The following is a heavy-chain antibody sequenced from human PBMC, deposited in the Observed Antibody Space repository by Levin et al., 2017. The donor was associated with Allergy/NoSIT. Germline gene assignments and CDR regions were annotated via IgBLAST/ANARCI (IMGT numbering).Heavy chain of an antibody. CDR1: GGSFTTYFYY. V-gene: IGHV4-34*01. D-gene: IGHD4-17*01. J-gene: IGHJ6*03. CDR3: ARGRTTEATFLYYYYMDV. CDR2: INPRGST. Sequence: SQTLSLTCAVYGGSFTTYFYYWTWIRQPPGKGLEWIGEINPRGSTNYNPSLKSRVTISVDTSKSQFSLRLSSVTAADTAIYFCARGRTTEATFLYYYYMDVVDKGTTVTVSS.